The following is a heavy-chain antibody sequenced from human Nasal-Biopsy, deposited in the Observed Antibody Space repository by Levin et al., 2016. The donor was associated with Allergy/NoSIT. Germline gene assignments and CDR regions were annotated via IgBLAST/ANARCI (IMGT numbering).Heavy chain of an antibody. J-gene: IGHJ4*02. Sequence: GGSLRLSCSASGFIFSNFAMNWVRQAPGKGLEWLAVISYDGRSKYYGDSLRGRFTISRDNSKNTVFLQTDSLGPDDTSVYYCARSIGKVAPADYWGRGIMVIVSS. V-gene: IGHV3-30*01. D-gene: IGHD3-3*02. CDR1: GFIFSNFA. CDR2: ISYDGRSK. CDR3: ARSIGKVAPADY.